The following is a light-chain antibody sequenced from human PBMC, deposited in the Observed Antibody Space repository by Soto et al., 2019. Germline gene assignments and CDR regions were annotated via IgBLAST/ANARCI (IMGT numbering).Light chain of an antibody. CDR2: GVS. V-gene: IGKV3-20*01. Sequence: EIVLTQSPGTVSLSPGERATLSCRASQTVSNNYLAWYQQKPGQAPRLLIYGVSTRAAGISDRFSGSGSGTDFTLTITTLEPEDFAVYHCQQYGRSPLTFGGGTTVEIK. CDR3: QQYGRSPLT. J-gene: IGKJ4*01. CDR1: QTVSNNY.